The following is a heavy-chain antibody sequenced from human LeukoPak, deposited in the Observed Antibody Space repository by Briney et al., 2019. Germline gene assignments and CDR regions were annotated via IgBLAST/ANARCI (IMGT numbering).Heavy chain of an antibody. CDR1: GYTFTSYD. CDR2: MNPNSGNT. J-gene: IGHJ4*02. D-gene: IGHD3-3*01. CDR3: ARVDFWSGYRGGGY. Sequence: ASVKVSCKASGYTFTSYDINWVRQATGQGLEWMGWMNPNSGNTGYAQKFQGRVTITRNTSISTAYMELSRLRSEDTAVYYCARVDFWSGYRGGGYWGQGTLVTVSS. V-gene: IGHV1-8*03.